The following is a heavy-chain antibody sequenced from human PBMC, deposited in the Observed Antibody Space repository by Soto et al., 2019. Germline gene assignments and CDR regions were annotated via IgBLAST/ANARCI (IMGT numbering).Heavy chain of an antibody. D-gene: IGHD6-19*01. CDR1: GFTFSGYG. CDR2: ISYDETGT. J-gene: IGHJ4*02. Sequence: QVQLVESGGGVVQPGTSLRLSCAASGFTFSGYGVHWVRQAPGKGLELVATISYDETGTYYSDSVKGRFTISRDNSKNTLFLQMNSLRAEHTAMYYCAKRSKWLVTWDFDYWGQGTLVNVSS. CDR3: AKRSKWLVTWDFDY. V-gene: IGHV3-30*18.